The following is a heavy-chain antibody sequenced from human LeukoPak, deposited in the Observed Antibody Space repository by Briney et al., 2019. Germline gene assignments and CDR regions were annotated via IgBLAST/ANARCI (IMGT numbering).Heavy chain of an antibody. CDR2: IKSKTDGGTT. J-gene: IGHJ4*02. CDR3: TTDPGSYCGGDCPPIDY. Sequence: PGGSLRLSCAASGFTFSNAWMSWVRQAPGKGLEWVGRIKSKTDGGTTDYAAPVKGRFTISRDDPKNTLYLQMNSLKTEDTAVYYCTTDPGSYCGGDCPPIDYWGQGTLVTVSS. V-gene: IGHV3-15*01. D-gene: IGHD2-21*02. CDR1: GFTFSNAW.